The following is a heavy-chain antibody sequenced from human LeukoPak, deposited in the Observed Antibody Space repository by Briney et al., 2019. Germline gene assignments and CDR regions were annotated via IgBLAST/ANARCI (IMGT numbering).Heavy chain of an antibody. CDR3: VRHVNTAHDLDRFDP. CDR1: GGSISGY. D-gene: IGHD3-3*01. V-gene: IGHV4-59*08. J-gene: IGHJ5*02. CDR2: VHYSGTT. Sequence: SETLSLTCTVYGGSISGYWSWIGRPPGKGLEWIESVHYSGTTTYNPSLRSGDTLSADTTKNTLSLKMSSVSDPDTPLCNCVRHVNTAHDLDRFDPWGKETRVSVSS.